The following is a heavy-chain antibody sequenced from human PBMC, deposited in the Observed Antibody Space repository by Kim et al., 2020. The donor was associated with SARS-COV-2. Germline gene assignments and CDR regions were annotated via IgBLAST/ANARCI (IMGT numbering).Heavy chain of an antibody. CDR1: GGTFSSYA. Sequence: SVKVSCKASGGTFSSYAISWVRQAPGQGLEWMGRIIPILGIANYAQKFQGRVTITADKSTSTAYMELSSLRSEDTAVYYCAREGDGYNTSYYYYYYGMDVWGQETTVTVSS. D-gene: IGHD5-12*01. J-gene: IGHJ6*02. CDR3: AREGDGYNTSYYYYYYGMDV. V-gene: IGHV1-69*04. CDR2: IIPILGIA.